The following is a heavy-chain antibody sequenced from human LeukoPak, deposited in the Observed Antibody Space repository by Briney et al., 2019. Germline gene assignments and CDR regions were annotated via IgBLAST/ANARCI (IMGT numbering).Heavy chain of an antibody. J-gene: IGHJ3*02. CDR3: AAAYIGGAMVTNAFDI. Sequence: GASVKVSCEASGFSFTNSAVQWVRQARGQRLEWIGWIVVGSGNTIYVQKFQERVTITRDMSTSTAYMELSSLRSEDTAVYYCAAAYIGGAMVTNAFDIWGQGTMVTVSS. V-gene: IGHV1-58*01. D-gene: IGHD5-18*01. CDR1: GFSFTNSA. CDR2: IVVGSGNT.